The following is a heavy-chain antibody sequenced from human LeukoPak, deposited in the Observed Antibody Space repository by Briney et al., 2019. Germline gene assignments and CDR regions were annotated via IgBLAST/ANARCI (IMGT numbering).Heavy chain of an antibody. CDR3: TRGIAAAGDY. CDR1: GFTFGDYA. V-gene: IGHV3-49*04. D-gene: IGHD6-13*01. J-gene: IGHJ4*02. CDR2: IRSKAYGGTT. Sequence: GRSLRLSCTAAGFTFGDYAMSWVRQAPGNGLEWVGFIRSKAYGGTTEYAASVKGRFAISRDDSKSIAYLQMNSLKTEDTAVYYCTRGIAAAGDYWGQGTLVTVSS.